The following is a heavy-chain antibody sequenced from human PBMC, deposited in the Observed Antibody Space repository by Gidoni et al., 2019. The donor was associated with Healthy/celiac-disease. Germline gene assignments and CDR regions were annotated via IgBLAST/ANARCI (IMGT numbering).Heavy chain of an antibody. Sequence: QVQLQESGPGLVKPSETLSLTCTVSGGSVSSGSYYWSWIRQPPGKGLEWIGYIYYRGSTNYNPSLKSRVTISVDTSKNQFSLKLSSVTAADTAVYYCARGGSVEMATGGFDYWGQGTLVTVSS. CDR3: ARGGSVEMATGGFDY. CDR1: GGSVSSGSYY. CDR2: IYYRGST. V-gene: IGHV4-61*01. D-gene: IGHD1-1*01. J-gene: IGHJ4*02.